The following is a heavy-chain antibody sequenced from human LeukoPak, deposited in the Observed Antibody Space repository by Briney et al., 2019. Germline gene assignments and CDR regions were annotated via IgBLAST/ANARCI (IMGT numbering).Heavy chain of an antibody. V-gene: IGHV3-48*01. CDR3: ASDWNYGGTIDF. J-gene: IGHJ4*02. CDR1: GFTFSSYS. CDR2: ISGHSSTI. D-gene: IGHD4-23*01. Sequence: GGSLRLSCAASGFTFSSYSMNWVRQAPGKGLEWVSYISGHSSTIYYADSVKGRFTISRDNAKNSLYLQMNSLRADDTAVYYCASDWNYGGTIDFWGQGTLVAVSS.